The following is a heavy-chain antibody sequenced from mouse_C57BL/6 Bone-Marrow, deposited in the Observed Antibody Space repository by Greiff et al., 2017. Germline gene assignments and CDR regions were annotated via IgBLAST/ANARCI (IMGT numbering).Heavy chain of an antibody. Sequence: EVKVVESGGGLVQPGGSLSLSCAASGFTFTAYYMSWVRQPPGKALEWLGFIRNKANGYTTEYSASVKGRFTISRDNSQSILYLQMYALRGEDSATDYCAKYGYYGSSPRWYFDVWGTGTTVTVSS. D-gene: IGHD1-1*01. CDR1: GFTFTAYY. CDR3: AKYGYYGSSPRWYFDV. J-gene: IGHJ1*03. CDR2: IRNKANGYTT. V-gene: IGHV7-3*01.